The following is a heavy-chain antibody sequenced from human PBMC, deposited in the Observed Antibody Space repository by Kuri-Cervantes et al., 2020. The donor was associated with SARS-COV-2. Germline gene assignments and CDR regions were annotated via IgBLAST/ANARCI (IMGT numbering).Heavy chain of an antibody. D-gene: IGHD6-19*01. CDR3: ASDGVSGSLSLDF. CDR2: IIPILGIA. CDR1: GGTFSSYA. Sequence: SVKVSCKASGGTFSSYAISWVRQAPGQGLEWMGGIIPILGIANYAQKFQGRVTITADTSTATAFLELSGLKSEDTALYYCASDGVSGSLSLDFWGRGTLVTVSS. V-gene: IGHV1-69*10. J-gene: IGHJ4*02.